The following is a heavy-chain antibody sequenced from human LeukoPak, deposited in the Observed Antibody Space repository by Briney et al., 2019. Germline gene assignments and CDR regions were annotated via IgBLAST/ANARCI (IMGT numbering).Heavy chain of an antibody. Sequence: PGGSLRLSCAASGFTFSSYGMHWVRQAPGKGLEWVAVIWYDGSNKYYADSVKGRFTISRDNSKNTLYLQMNSLRAEDTAVYYCAKAQNLTNTSENNYLNYWAQEPLFTFSS. CDR2: IWYDGSNK. CDR1: GFTFSSYG. D-gene: IGHD1-14*01. V-gene: IGHV3-33*06. CDR3: AKAQNLTNTSENNYLNY. J-gene: IGHJ4*02.